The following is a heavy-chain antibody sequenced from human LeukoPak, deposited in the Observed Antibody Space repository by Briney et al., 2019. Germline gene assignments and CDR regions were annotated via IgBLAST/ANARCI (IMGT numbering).Heavy chain of an antibody. J-gene: IGHJ4*02. CDR3: AKDVRGGDTATEPIDN. Sequence: GGSLRLSCAASGFTFSSYAMYWVRQAPGKGLEWVAVISYDGSNKYYADSVRGRFTISRDNSKNTLYLQMNSLRAEDTAVYYCAKDVRGGDTATEPIDNWGQGTLVTVSS. V-gene: IGHV3-30-3*01. CDR1: GFTFSSYA. CDR2: ISYDGSNK. D-gene: IGHD5-18*01.